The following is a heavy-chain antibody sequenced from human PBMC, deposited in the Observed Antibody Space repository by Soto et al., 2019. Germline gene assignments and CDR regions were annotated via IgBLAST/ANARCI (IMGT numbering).Heavy chain of an antibody. J-gene: IGHJ4*02. V-gene: IGHV2-5*02. Sequence: QITLKESGPTLVKPTQTLTLTCTFSGFSLSTSGVGVGWIRQPPGKALEWLALIYWDDDKRYSPSLKSRLTXTXTTSQNQVVLTMTNMDPVDTATYYCAHRSVRVLLDYWGQGTLVTVSS. CDR3: AHRSVRVLLDY. D-gene: IGHD3-10*01. CDR2: IYWDDDK. CDR1: GFSLSTSGVG.